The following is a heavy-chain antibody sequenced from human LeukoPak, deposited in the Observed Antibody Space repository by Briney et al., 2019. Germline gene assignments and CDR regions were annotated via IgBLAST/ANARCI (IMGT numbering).Heavy chain of an antibody. CDR3: ARHYDILTGTFPYY. Sequence: GGSLRLSCAPSGFTHSNYWMSWVRQAPGKGLEWLANIKQDGNEKYYVGSVRGRFTISRDNAENSLYLQMNSLRAEDTAVYYCARHYDILTGTFPYYWGQGTLVTVSS. V-gene: IGHV3-7*03. CDR1: GFTHSNYW. J-gene: IGHJ4*02. D-gene: IGHD3-9*01. CDR2: IKQDGNEK.